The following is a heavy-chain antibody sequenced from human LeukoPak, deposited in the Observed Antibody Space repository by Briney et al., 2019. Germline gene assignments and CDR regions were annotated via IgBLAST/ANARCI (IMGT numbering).Heavy chain of an antibody. J-gene: IGHJ6*03. Sequence: GASVKLSCKASGYTFTSYDINWVRQATGQGLEWMGWMNPNSGNTGYAQKFQGRVTITRDTSISTPHMELSSLRSDDTAVYYCARGAPEFYSSSYVVGLYYMDVWGKGTTVTVSS. D-gene: IGHD6-6*01. CDR2: MNPNSGNT. CDR1: GYTFTSYD. CDR3: ARGAPEFYSSSYVVGLYYMDV. V-gene: IGHV1-8*03.